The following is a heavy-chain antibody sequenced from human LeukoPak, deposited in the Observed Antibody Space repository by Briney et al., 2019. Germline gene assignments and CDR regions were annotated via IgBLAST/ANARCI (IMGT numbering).Heavy chain of an antibody. CDR2: ISGSGDIT. V-gene: IGHV3-23*01. CDR3: ARNGPDLRWYYGMDV. D-gene: IGHD4-23*01. CDR1: GGSISSGDYY. Sequence: HPSETLSLTCTVSGGSISSGDYYWSWVRRAPGKGLEWVSTISGSGDITYNADSVKGRFTISRDNSWNTLYLQLNSLRAEDTAVYSCARNGPDLRWYYGMDVWGQGTTVTVSS. J-gene: IGHJ6*02.